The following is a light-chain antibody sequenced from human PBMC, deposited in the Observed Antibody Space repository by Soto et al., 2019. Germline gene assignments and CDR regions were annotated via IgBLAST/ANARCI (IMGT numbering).Light chain of an antibody. CDR2: AAS. J-gene: IGKJ5*01. CDR1: QGISSW. CDR3: QQYYSVPPIT. Sequence: DITVTQSPSSLSATVGDRVTIPCRASQGISSWLAWYQQKPGKAPKLLIYAASTLQSGVPSRFSGSGSGTDFTLTISGLLSEDFATYYCQQYYSVPPITFGQGTRLEV. V-gene: IGKV1-12*01.